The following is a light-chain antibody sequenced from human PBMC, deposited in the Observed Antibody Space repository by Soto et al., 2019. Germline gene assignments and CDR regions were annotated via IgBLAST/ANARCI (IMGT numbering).Light chain of an antibody. V-gene: IGLV3-21*04. CDR1: NIGGKS. CDR2: YDS. Sequence: YELTQPPSVSVAPGETAKLTCEGNNIGGKSVHWYQQKPGQAPVVVIYYDSDRPSGIPERFSGSNSRNTATLTISGVEAGDEADYYCQVWNSNSDHPVFGGGTQLTVL. CDR3: QVWNSNSDHPV. J-gene: IGLJ7*01.